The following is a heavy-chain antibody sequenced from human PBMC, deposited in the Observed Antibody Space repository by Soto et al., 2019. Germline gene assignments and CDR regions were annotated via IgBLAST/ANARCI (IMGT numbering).Heavy chain of an antibody. CDR2: NIQLVHII. Sequence: QVQLVQSGAEVKKPGSSVKVSCKASGGFYSIKTISWVRQAPGQGLEWMGRNIQLVHIINNAQKFQGRVAMSADKSTSTAYMELSSLKSDDTAIYYCARERRRDDSNTFDALDVWGQGTMVTVSS. CDR1: GGFYSIKT. CDR3: ARERRRDDSNTFDALDV. D-gene: IGHD3-22*01. V-gene: IGHV1-69*04. J-gene: IGHJ3*01.